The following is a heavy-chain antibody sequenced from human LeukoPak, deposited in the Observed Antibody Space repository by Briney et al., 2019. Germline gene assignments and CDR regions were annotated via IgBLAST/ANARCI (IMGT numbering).Heavy chain of an antibody. CDR2: INTDGSST. CDR3: ARDPGYSYGWSIDY. CDR1: GFTFSSYW. V-gene: IGHV3-74*01. D-gene: IGHD5-18*01. J-gene: IGHJ4*02. Sequence: GGSLRLSCAASGFTFSSYWMHWVRQAPGKGLVWVSRINTDGSSTSYADSVKGRFTISRDNAKNTLYLQMNSLRAEDTAVYYCARDPGYSYGWSIDYWGQGTLVTVSS.